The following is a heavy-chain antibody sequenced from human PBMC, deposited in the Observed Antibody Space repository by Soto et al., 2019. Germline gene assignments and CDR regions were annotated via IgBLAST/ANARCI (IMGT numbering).Heavy chain of an antibody. CDR3: ARGISTGDAPDKTYVDS. CDR2: INHSGST. Sequence: SETLSLTCAVYGGSFSGYYWTWIRQPPGKGLEWIGEINHSGSTNYNPSLKSRVVISIDTSKNQFSLKLRSVTAADTAVYYCARGISTGDAPDKTYVDSWGQGTLVTVSS. CDR1: GGSFSGYY. J-gene: IGHJ4*02. D-gene: IGHD2-2*01. V-gene: IGHV4-34*01.